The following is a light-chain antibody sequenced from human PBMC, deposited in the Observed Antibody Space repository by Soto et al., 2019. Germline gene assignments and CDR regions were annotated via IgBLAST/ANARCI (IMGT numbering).Light chain of an antibody. V-gene: IGKV1-5*03. CDR2: KAS. CDR1: QSIFSW. CDR3: QQYNSFPYS. Sequence: IQITQAPSTLSASVGDRVSITCRASQSIFSWLAWYQQKPGKAPKLLIYKASSLEGGVPSRYSGSGSGTEFTLTISGLQPDDLATYYCQQYNSFPYSFGQGTKVDIK. J-gene: IGKJ2*03.